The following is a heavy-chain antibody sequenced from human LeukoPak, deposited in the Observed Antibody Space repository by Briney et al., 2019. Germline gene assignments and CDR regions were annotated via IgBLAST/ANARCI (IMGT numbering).Heavy chain of an antibody. J-gene: IGHJ5*02. CDR2: INQGGSGK. V-gene: IGHV3-7*03. Sequence: GGSLRLSCAASGFTFSRYWMSWVRQAPGKGLEWVANINQGGSGKYYVDSVRGRFTISRDNAKNSLYLQMNSLRAEDTAVYYCARDGSGIVGANWFDPWGQGTLVTVSS. D-gene: IGHD1-26*01. CDR1: GFTFSRYW. CDR3: ARDGSGIVGANWFDP.